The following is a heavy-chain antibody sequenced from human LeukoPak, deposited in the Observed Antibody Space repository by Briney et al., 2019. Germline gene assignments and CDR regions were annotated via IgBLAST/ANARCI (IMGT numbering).Heavy chain of an antibody. J-gene: IGHJ4*02. D-gene: IGHD3-22*01. CDR3: ARGTVGGHYYDSSGYEPNDY. Sequence: GAXVKVSCKASGGTFSSYAISWVRQAPGQGLEWMGGIIPIFGTANYAQKFQGRVTITADESTSTAYMELSSLRSEDTAVYYCARGTVGGHYYDSSGYEPNDYWGQGTLVTVSS. CDR2: IIPIFGTA. V-gene: IGHV1-69*13. CDR1: GGTFSSYA.